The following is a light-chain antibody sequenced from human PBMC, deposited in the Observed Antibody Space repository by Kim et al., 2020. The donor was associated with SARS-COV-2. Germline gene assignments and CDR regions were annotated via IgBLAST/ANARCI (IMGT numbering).Light chain of an antibody. Sequence: EIVLTQSPGTLSLSPVERATLSCRASQSVSSSYLAWYKQKPGQAPRLLIYGASIRATGIPDRFSGSGSGTDFTLTISRLEPEDFAVYYCQQYGSSPLTFGGGTKVDIK. CDR1: QSVSSSY. CDR2: GAS. CDR3: QQYGSSPLT. J-gene: IGKJ4*01. V-gene: IGKV3-20*01.